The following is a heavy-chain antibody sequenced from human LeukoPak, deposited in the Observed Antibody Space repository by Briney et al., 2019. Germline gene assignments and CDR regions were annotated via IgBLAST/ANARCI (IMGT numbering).Heavy chain of an antibody. CDR1: GGTFSSYA. V-gene: IGHV1-69*06. D-gene: IGHD2-21*02. CDR2: IIPIFGTA. Sequence: ASVKVSCKASGGTFSSYAISWGRQAPGQGREWMGGIIPIFGTANYAQKFQGRVTITADKSTSTAYMELSSLRSEDTAVYYCARSANTDGGDGYYFDYWGQGTLVTVSS. J-gene: IGHJ4*02. CDR3: ARSANTDGGDGYYFDY.